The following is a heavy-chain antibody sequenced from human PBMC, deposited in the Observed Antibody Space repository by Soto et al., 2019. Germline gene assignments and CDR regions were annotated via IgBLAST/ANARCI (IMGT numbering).Heavy chain of an antibody. CDR2: FDPEDGET. D-gene: IGHD1-26*01. Sequence: ASVKVSCKVSGYTLTELSMHWVRQAPGKGLEWMGGFDPEDGETIYAQKFQGRVTMTEDTSTDTAYMELSSLRSEDTAVYYCATIRVRSGSYYVGGFQPLDYWGQGTLVTVSS. CDR1: GYTLTELS. V-gene: IGHV1-24*01. CDR3: ATIRVRSGSYYVGGFQPLDY. J-gene: IGHJ4*02.